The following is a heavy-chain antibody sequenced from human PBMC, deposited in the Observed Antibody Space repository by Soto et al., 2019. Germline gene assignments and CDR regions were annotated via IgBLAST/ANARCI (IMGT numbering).Heavy chain of an antibody. D-gene: IGHD2-2*03. V-gene: IGHV1-69*13. Sequence: GASVKVSCKASGGTFSSHAISWVRQAPGRGLEWMGGIIPIFGTTNYAQNFRARVTITADESTSTAYMELSSLTSEDTAVYYWGSVGYCSSTNCLFYYYHYGMDVWGQGTTVTVSS. CDR2: IIPIFGTT. J-gene: IGHJ6*02. CDR3: GSVGYCSSTNCLFYYYHYGMDV. CDR1: GGTFSSHA.